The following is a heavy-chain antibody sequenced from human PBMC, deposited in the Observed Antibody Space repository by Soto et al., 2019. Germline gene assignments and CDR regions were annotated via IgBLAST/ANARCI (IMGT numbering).Heavy chain of an antibody. CDR1: GGSFSGYY. Sequence: PSETLSLTCAVYGGSFSGYYWSWIRQPPGKGLEWIGEINHSGSTNYNPSLKSRVTISVDTSKNQFSLKLSSVTAADTAVYCCARKIQTRYEGDWFHPWGQGTLVTVS. J-gene: IGHJ5*02. CDR3: ARKIQTRYEGDWFHP. CDR2: INHSGST. D-gene: IGHD3-3*01. V-gene: IGHV4-34*01.